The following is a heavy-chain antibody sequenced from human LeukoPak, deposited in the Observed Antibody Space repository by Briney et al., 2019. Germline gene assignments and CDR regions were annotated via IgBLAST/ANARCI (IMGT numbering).Heavy chain of an antibody. CDR1: GFTFSSYA. CDR3: AKVDSGYDLCFDY. CDR2: ISGSGGST. V-gene: IGHV3-23*01. J-gene: IGHJ4*02. Sequence: PGGSLRLSCAASGFTFSSYAMSWVRHAPGKGLESVSAISGSGGSTYYADSVKGRFTISRDNSKNTLYLQMNSLRAEDTAVYYCAKVDSGYDLCFDYWGQGTLVTVSS. D-gene: IGHD5-12*01.